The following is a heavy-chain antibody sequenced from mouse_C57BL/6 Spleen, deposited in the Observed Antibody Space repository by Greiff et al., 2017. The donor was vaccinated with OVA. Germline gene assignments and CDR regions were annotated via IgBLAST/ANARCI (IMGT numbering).Heavy chain of an antibody. CDR2: ISYSGST. V-gene: IGHV3-1*01. CDR1: GYSITSGYD. D-gene: IGHD2-2*01. J-gene: IGHJ2*01. CDR3: ARGGYGYPFDD. Sequence: ESGPGMVKPSQSLSLTCTVTGYSITSGYDWHWIRHFPGNKLEWMGYISYSGSTNYNPSLKSRISITHDTSKNHFFLKLNSVTTEDTATYYCARGGYGYPFDDWGKGTTLTVSS.